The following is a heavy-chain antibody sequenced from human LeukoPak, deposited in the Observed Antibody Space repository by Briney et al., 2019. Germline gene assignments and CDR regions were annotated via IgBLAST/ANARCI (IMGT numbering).Heavy chain of an antibody. Sequence: PSGTLSLTCAVSGGSIGSDNWWGWVPQPPGKGLEWVSTIRGGGTNTLHADSVKGRFTISRDNSKSTLYLQMNNLRAEDTAVYYCAKHSGSDSGYWLDPWGQGTRVTVSS. D-gene: IGHD5-12*01. CDR1: GGSIGSDN. J-gene: IGHJ5*02. CDR3: AKHSGSDSGYWLDP. CDR2: IRGGGTNT. V-gene: IGHV3-23*01.